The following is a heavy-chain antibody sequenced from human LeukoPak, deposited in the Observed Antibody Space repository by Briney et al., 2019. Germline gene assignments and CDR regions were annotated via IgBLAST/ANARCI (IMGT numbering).Heavy chain of an antibody. V-gene: IGHV4-30-2*01. D-gene: IGHD5-18*01. CDR2: IYHSGST. J-gene: IGHJ2*01. CDR1: GGSISSGGYS. CDR3: ARGSPAMASPGYFDL. Sequence: PSQTLSLTCAVSGGSISSGGYSWSWIRQPPGKGLEWIGYIYHSGSTYYNPSLKSRVTISLDRSKNQFSLKLSSVTAADTAVYYCARGSPAMASPGYFDLWGRGTLVTVSS.